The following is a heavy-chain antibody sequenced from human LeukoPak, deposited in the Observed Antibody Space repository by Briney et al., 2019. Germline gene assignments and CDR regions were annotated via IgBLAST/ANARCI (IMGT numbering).Heavy chain of an antibody. J-gene: IGHJ4*02. CDR3: AKDKAGVVPAATHFDF. Sequence: GGSLRLSCVASGFTFSSYWMSWVRQAPGKGLEWVSAISGSGGSTYYADSVKGRFTISRDNSKNTLYLQMNSLRAEDTAVYYCAKDKAGVVPAATHFDFWGQGTLVTVSS. V-gene: IGHV3-23*01. CDR2: ISGSGGST. D-gene: IGHD2-2*01. CDR1: GFTFSSYW.